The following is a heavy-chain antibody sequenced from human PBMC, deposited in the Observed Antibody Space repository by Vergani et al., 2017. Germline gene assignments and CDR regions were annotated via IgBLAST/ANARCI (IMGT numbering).Heavy chain of an antibody. CDR2: INHSGST. Sequence: QVQLQQWGAGLLKPSETLSLTCAVYGGSFSGYYWSWIRQPPGKGLEWIGEINHSGSTNYNPSLKSRVTISVDTSKNQFSLKLSSVTAADTAVYYCARGVPKTSGYSSSWDPLYYYYMDVWGKGTTVTVSS. CDR3: ARGVPKTSGYSSSWDPLYYYYMDV. V-gene: IGHV4-34*01. D-gene: IGHD6-13*01. CDR1: GGSFSGYY. J-gene: IGHJ6*03.